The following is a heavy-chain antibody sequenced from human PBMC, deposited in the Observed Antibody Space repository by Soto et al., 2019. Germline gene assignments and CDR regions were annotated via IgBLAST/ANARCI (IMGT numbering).Heavy chain of an antibody. CDR1: GFTFSNAW. Sequence: EVQLVQSGGGLVKPGESLRLSCAVSGFTFSNAWMGWVRQAPGKGLEWGGRIKSETDGGATDYAAPVRGRFTISRDDSRDTLYQQMLTLKTEDTGVYYYCTACGSSWQWPDYWGRGTQVTVSS. D-gene: IGHD6-13*01. CDR2: IKSETDGGAT. CDR3: CTACGSSWQWPDY. V-gene: IGHV3-15*07. J-gene: IGHJ4*02.